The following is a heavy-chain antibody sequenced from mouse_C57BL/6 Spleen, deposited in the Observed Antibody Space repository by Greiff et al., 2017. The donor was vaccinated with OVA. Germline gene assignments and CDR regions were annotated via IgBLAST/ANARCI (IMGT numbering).Heavy chain of an antibody. CDR2: INPSSGYT. J-gene: IGHJ4*01. D-gene: IGHD2-1*01. CDR3: ARRSTLAMDY. Sequence: VKLQESGAELARPGASVKMSCKASGYTFTSYTMHWVKQRPGQGLEWIGYINPSSGYTKYNQKFKDKATLTADKSSSTAYMQLSSLTSEDSAVYYCARRSTLAMDYWGQGTSVTVSS. CDR1: GYTFTSYT. V-gene: IGHV1-4*01.